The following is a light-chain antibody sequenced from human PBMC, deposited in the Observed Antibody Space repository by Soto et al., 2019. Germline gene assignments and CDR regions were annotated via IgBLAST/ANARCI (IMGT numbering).Light chain of an antibody. J-gene: IGKJ4*01. CDR3: QQSHSTPLT. Sequence: DIHMTQSPSSLSASVGCRVTITCRASQTISNYLNWYQQKPGKAPKLLIYAASNLQPGVPSRFSGSGYGTDLTLTISGLQPDDFATYYCQQSHSTPLTFGGGTKVDIK. CDR2: AAS. CDR1: QTISNY. V-gene: IGKV1-39*01.